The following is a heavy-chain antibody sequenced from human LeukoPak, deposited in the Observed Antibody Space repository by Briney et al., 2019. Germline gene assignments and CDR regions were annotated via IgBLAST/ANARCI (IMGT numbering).Heavy chain of an antibody. CDR1: GFNFYRYT. J-gene: IGHJ4*02. D-gene: IGHD3-10*02. Sequence: GGSLRLSCATSGFNFYRYTIHWVRQAPGKGLEWVSLAGWAGGTTFYSDSVRGRFTISRDSGRKSVYLQMNSLTTDDTAFYFCAKELDTMFFDYWGQGALVTVCS. V-gene: IGHV3-43*01. CDR2: AGWAGGTT. CDR3: AKELDTMFFDY.